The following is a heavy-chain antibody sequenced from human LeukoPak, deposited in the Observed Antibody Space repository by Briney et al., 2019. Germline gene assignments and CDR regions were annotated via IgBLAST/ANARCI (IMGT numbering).Heavy chain of an antibody. CDR3: ARDGHIEMASLGY. CDR1: GGTFSSYA. D-gene: IGHD5-24*01. V-gene: IGHV1-69*05. CDR2: IIPIFGTA. J-gene: IGHJ4*02. Sequence: SVKVSCKASGGTFSSYAISWVRQAPGQGLEWMGGIIPIFGTASYAQKFQGRVTMTRDTSTSTVYMELSSLRSEDTAVYYCARDGHIEMASLGYWGQGTLVTVSS.